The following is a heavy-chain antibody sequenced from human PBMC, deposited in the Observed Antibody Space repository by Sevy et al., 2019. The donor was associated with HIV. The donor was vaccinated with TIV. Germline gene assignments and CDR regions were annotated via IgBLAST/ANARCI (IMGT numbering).Heavy chain of an antibody. CDR1: GFTFDDYG. J-gene: IGHJ6*02. D-gene: IGHD3-10*01. CDR2: INWNGGST. V-gene: IGHV3-20*04. CDR3: ARERWGGSGYFPYYYYGMDV. Sequence: GGSLRLSCAASGFTFDDYGMSWVRQAPGKGLEWVSGINWNGGSTGYADSVKGRVTVSRDNAKNSLDMQMNSLRAEDTALYYCARERWGGSGYFPYYYYGMDVWGQGTTVTVSS.